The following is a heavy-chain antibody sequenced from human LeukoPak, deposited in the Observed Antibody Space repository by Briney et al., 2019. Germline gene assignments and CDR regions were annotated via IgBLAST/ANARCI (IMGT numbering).Heavy chain of an antibody. D-gene: IGHD3-16*02. J-gene: IGHJ4*02. CDR2: IIPIFGTA. Sequence: GASVKVSCKASGYTFTSDGISWVRQAPGQGLEWMGGIIPIFGTANYAQKFQGRVTITADESTSTVYMELSSLRSEDTAVYYCASSDDYVWVTYRPPVKIYYFDYWGQGTLVTVSS. CDR3: ASSDDYVWVTYRPPVKIYYFDY. CDR1: GYTFTSDG. V-gene: IGHV1-69*13.